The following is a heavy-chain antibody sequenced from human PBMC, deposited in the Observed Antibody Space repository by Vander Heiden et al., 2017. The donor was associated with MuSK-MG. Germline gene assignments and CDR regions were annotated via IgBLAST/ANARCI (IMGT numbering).Heavy chain of an antibody. CDR3: ARHVVVPAASSLYYYYMDV. CDR2: IYYSGST. D-gene: IGHD2-2*01. J-gene: IGHJ6*03. Sequence: QLQLQESGPGLVKPSETLSLTCTVSGGSISSSSYYGGWIRQPPGKGLEWIGSIYYSGSTYYNPSLKSRVTISVDTSKNQFSLKLSSVTAADTAVYYCARHVVVPAASSLYYYYMDVWGKGTTVTVSS. V-gene: IGHV4-39*01. CDR1: GGSISSSSYY.